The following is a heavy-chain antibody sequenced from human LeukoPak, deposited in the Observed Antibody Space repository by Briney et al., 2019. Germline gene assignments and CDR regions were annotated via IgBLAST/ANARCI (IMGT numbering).Heavy chain of an antibody. D-gene: IGHD3-10*01. CDR3: AKASTSYYYDYYYYGMDV. CDR1: GFTFSSYA. CDR2: ISGSGSST. Sequence: GGSLRLSCAASGFTFSSYAMSWVRQAPGKGLEWVSAISGSGSSTYYADSVKGRFTISRDNSKNTLYPQMNSLRAEDTAVYYCAKASTSYYYDYYYYGMDVWGQGTTVTVSS. J-gene: IGHJ6*02. V-gene: IGHV3-23*01.